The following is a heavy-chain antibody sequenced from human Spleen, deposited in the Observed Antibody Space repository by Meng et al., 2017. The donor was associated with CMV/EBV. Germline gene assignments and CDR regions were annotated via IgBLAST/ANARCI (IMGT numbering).Heavy chain of an antibody. J-gene: IGHJ5*02. CDR3: ARDLLPPLRGVINGNWFDP. CDR2: INSDGSST. CDR1: TFSRYW. D-gene: IGHD3-10*01. V-gene: IGHV3-74*01. Sequence: TFSRYWMHRVRQTPGKGLVWVSRINSDGSSTNYADSAKGRFTISRDNAKNTLYLQMNSLRAEDTAVYYCARDLLPPLRGVINGNWFDPWGQGTLVTVSS.